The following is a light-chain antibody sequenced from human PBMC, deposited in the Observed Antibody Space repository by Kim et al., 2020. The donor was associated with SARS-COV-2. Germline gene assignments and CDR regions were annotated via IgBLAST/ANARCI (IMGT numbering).Light chain of an antibody. CDR3: QHYSRFPYT. CDR1: ESIGTW. J-gene: IGKJ2*01. CDR2: LAS. Sequence: ASIGDRVPIACRAGESIGTWLAWYQQKPGRATRLLIYLASTLENGVPSRFSGTESGTEFSLSNTSLQPDDIATYYCQHYSRFPYTFGQGTKLEI. V-gene: IGKV1-5*03.